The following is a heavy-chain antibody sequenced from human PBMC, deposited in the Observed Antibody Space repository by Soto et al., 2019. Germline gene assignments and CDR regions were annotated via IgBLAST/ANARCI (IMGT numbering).Heavy chain of an antibody. CDR2: LIPIFGTA. CDR1: GGTFSSYS. J-gene: IGHJ4*02. V-gene: IGHV1-69*01. D-gene: IGHD1-26*01. Sequence: QVQLVQSGAEVKKPGSSVKVSCKASGGTFSSYSINWVRQAPGQGLEWMGELIPIFGTANYAQKLQGRVTVAADESTSTAYMELSSLRSEDTAVYYCARDGGRHSGGIDYWGQGTLVTVSS. CDR3: ARDGGRHSGGIDY.